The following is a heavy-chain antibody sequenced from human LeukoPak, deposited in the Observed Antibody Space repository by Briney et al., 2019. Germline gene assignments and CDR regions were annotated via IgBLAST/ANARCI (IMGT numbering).Heavy chain of an antibody. CDR1: GFTFSSHS. CDR3: ARVPSDYVWGITMDV. Sequence: PGGSLRLSCTASGFTFSSHSMNWVRQAPGKGLEWVSFISSSSSYIYYADPVKGRFTISRDNAKNSLYLQMKSLRAEDTAVYYCARVPSDYVWGITMDVWGQGTTVTVSS. V-gene: IGHV3-21*01. D-gene: IGHD3-16*01. J-gene: IGHJ6*02. CDR2: ISSSSSYI.